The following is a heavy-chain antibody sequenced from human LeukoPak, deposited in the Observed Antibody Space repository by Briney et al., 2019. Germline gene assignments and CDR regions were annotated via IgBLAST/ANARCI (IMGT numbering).Heavy chain of an antibody. CDR1: GGSISSTIYY. Sequence: PSETLSLTCTASGGSISSTIYYWGCMPQAPGKGLVWIGNIYYSGGTYDNPSMQSRVTISVDTSKNQFALKLSSVTAADTAVYYCARTDCSITSCYNGWGYYGMDVWGQGTTVTVSS. V-gene: IGHV4-39*01. J-gene: IGHJ6*02. CDR2: IYYSGGT. CDR3: ARTDCSITSCYNGWGYYGMDV. D-gene: IGHD2-2*01.